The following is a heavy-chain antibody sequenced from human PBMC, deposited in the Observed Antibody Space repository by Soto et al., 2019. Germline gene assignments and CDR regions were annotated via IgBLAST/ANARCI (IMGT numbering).Heavy chain of an antibody. D-gene: IGHD3-22*01. J-gene: IGHJ4*02. CDR1: GFTFRNYA. CDR3: ARDDYASTGRNSGFDY. Sequence: QVHLVESGGGVVQPGKSLRLSSAASGFTFRNYAMHWVRQVRQAPGQGLEWVAVISYDGSNQFYADSVKGRFTISRDDSKNTLYLQMNSLRADDTAVYYCARDDYASTGRNSGFDYWGQGTLVTVSS. CDR2: ISYDGSNQ. V-gene: IGHV3-30-3*01.